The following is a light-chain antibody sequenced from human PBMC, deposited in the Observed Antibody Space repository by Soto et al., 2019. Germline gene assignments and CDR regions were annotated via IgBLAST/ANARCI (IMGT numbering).Light chain of an antibody. V-gene: IGLV2-14*01. CDR3: CSYTSSSTYV. CDR1: SSDVGGYNY. Sequence: QSALTQPASVSGSPGQSITIPCTGTSSDVGGYNYVSWYQQHPGNAPKLLIYEVSDRPSGVSNRFSGSKSGNTASLTISGHQAEEEADYYCCSYTSSSTYVFGTGTKLTVL. J-gene: IGLJ1*01. CDR2: EVS.